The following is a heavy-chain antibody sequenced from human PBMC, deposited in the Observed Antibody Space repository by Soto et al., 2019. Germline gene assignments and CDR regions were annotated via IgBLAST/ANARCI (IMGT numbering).Heavy chain of an antibody. CDR3: ARHGYSYGPFDY. V-gene: IGHV4-59*08. CDR1: GGSISSYY. D-gene: IGHD5-18*01. CDR2: IYYSGST. J-gene: IGHJ4*02. Sequence: SETLSLTCTVSGGSISSYYWSWIRQPPGKGLEWIGYIYYSGSTNYNPSLKSRVTISVDTSKNQFSLKLSSVTAADTAVYYCARHGYSYGPFDYWGQGTLVTVSS.